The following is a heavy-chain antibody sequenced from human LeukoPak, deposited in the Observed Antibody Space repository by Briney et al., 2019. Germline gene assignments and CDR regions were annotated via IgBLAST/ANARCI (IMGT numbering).Heavy chain of an antibody. Sequence: GASVKVSCKASGGTFSSYAIGWVRQAPGQGLEWMGGIIPIFGTANYAQKFQGRVTITTDESTSTAYMELSSLRSEDTAVYYCARDGGYSSSFGYWGQGTLVTVSS. J-gene: IGHJ4*02. D-gene: IGHD6-6*01. CDR1: GGTFSSYA. CDR3: ARDGGYSSSFGY. V-gene: IGHV1-69*05. CDR2: IIPIFGTA.